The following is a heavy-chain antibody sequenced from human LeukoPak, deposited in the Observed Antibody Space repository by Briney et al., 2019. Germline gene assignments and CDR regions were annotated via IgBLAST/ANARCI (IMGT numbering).Heavy chain of an antibody. Sequence: SQTLSLTCTVSGGSISSGGYYWSWIRQPPGKGLEWIGYIYHSGSTYYNLSLKSRVTISVDRSKNQFSLKLSSVTAADTAVYYCARDLRRGWFDPWGQGTLVTVSS. CDR2: IYHSGST. CDR3: ARDLRRGWFDP. V-gene: IGHV4-30-2*01. J-gene: IGHJ5*02. CDR1: GGSISSGGYY.